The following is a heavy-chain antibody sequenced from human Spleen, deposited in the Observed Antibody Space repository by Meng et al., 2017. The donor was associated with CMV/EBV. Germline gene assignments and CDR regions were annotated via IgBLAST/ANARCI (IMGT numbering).Heavy chain of an antibody. CDR2: MHPHSGKT. V-gene: IGHV1-8*01. CDR3: ARGREFGWFDP. CDR1: GYSFISFE. D-gene: IGHD3-16*01. Sequence: SCKTYGYSFISFEFNWVRQATGQGLEWVGWMHPHSGKTGYAQRFQGRVGLTTNSSISTAYLELSSLTSEDTGVYFCARGREFGWFDPWGQGTLVTVSS. J-gene: IGHJ5*02.